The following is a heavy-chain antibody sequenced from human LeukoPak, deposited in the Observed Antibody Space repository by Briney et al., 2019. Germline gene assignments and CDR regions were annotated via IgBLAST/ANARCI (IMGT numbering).Heavy chain of an antibody. CDR2: INHSGST. CDR3: ARIAVAGTIYY. CDR1: GGSLNGYY. Sequence: SETLSLTCAVYGGSLNGYYWSWIRQPPGKGLEWIGEINHSGSTSYNPSLKSRVTISVDTSKNEFSLKLSSVTAADTAVYYCARIAVAGTIYYWAQGTLVTVSS. D-gene: IGHD6-19*01. V-gene: IGHV4-34*01. J-gene: IGHJ4*02.